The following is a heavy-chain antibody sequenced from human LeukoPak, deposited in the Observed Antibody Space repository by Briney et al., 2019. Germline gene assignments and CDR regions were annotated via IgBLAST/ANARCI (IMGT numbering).Heavy chain of an antibody. J-gene: IGHJ5*02. CDR2: IYHRGST. CDR3: ARHSGSYYYNWFDP. CDR1: GYSISSGYY. Sequence: SETLSLTCAVSGYSISSGYYWGWFRQPPGKGLDWIGSIYHRGSTYYNPSLKSRVTISVDTSKNQFSLKLSSVTAADTAVYYCARHSGSYYYNWFDPWGQGTLVTVSS. D-gene: IGHD1-26*01. V-gene: IGHV4-38-2*01.